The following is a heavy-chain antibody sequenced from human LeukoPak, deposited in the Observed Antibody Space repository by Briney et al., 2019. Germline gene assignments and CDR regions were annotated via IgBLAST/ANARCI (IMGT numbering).Heavy chain of an antibody. V-gene: IGHV1-69*13. CDR2: IIPIFGTA. CDR3: ARDSGPTFEGYYGMDV. CDR1: GGAFSSYA. D-gene: IGHD2/OR15-2a*01. Sequence: SVKVSCKASGGAFSSYAISWVRQAPGQGLEWMGGIIPIFGTANYAQKFQGRVTITADESTSTAYMELSSLRSEDTAVYYCARDSGPTFEGYYGMDVWGQGTTVTVSS. J-gene: IGHJ6*02.